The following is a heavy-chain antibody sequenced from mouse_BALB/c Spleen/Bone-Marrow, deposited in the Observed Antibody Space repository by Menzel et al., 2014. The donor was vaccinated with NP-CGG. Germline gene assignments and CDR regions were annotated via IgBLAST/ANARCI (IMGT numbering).Heavy chain of an antibody. J-gene: IGHJ4*01. Sequence: EVKLQESGPELVKPGASMKISCKASGYSFTGYTMNWVKQSHGKNLEWIGLINPYNGGTSYNQKFKGKATLTVDKSSSTAFMELLSLTSEDSAVYYCARWDYYGYAMDYWGQGTSVTVAS. CDR3: ARWDYYGYAMDY. CDR2: INPYNGGT. V-gene: IGHV1S135*01. CDR1: GYSFTGYT. D-gene: IGHD1-1*01.